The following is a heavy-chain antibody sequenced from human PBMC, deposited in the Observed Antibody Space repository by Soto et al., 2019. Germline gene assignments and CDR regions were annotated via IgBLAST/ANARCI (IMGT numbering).Heavy chain of an antibody. Sequence: ASVKVSCKASGYTFTSYAMHWVRQAPGQRLECMGWINAGNGNTKYSQKFQDRVTITRDTSASTAYMEMSSLRSEDTAGYYCASVSPYSRCLGGMDVWGQVTTVTV. CDR2: INAGNGNT. CDR3: ASVSPYSRCLGGMDV. J-gene: IGHJ6*02. D-gene: IGHD6-13*01. CDR1: GYTFTSYA. V-gene: IGHV1-3*01.